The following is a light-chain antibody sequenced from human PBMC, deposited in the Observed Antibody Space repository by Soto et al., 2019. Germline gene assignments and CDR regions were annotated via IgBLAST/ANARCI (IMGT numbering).Light chain of an antibody. CDR3: QQYGSSPST. CDR1: QSVGSY. Sequence: EIVLTQSPDTLSLSPRERVTLSCRASQSVGSYLAWYQQKPGQAPRLLIYAASTRATGIPARFSGSGSGTEFTLTISGLQSEDFAVYYCQQYGSSPSTFGGGTKVDIK. J-gene: IGKJ4*01. CDR2: AAS. V-gene: IGKV3-15*01.